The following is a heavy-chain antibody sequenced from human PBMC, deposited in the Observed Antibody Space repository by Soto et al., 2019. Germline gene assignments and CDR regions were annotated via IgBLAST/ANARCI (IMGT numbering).Heavy chain of an antibody. D-gene: IGHD3-10*01. J-gene: IGHJ6*03. Sequence: GGSLRLSCAASGFTFDDYAMHWVRQAPGKGLEWVSGISWNSGSIGYADSVKGRFTISRDNAKNSPYLQMNSLRAEDTALYYCAKDMGSYYYYMDVWGKGTTVTVSS. CDR1: GFTFDDYA. CDR2: ISWNSGSI. V-gene: IGHV3-9*01. CDR3: AKDMGSYYYYMDV.